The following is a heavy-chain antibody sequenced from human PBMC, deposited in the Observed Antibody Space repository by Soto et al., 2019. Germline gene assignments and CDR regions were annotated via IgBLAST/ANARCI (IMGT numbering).Heavy chain of an antibody. D-gene: IGHD6-19*01. J-gene: IGHJ4*02. CDR1: GFTFNSYT. CDR3: AKVKFSSGRRRPYFDX. V-gene: IGHV3-23*01. Sequence: PGGSLRLSCAASGFTFNSYTMTWVRQAPGKGLEWVSDISWSGVSTSYAYSVKGRFTISIDNPKNTLYLKMNSLRAEDTAVYYCAKVKFSSGRRRPYFDXGGQGTMV. CDR2: ISWSGVST.